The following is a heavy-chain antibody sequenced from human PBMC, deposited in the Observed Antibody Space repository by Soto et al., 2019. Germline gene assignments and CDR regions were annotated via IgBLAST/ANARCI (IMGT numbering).Heavy chain of an antibody. CDR3: ARLLRYYYDSSPSPVDY. J-gene: IGHJ4*02. D-gene: IGHD3-22*01. CDR2: ITVYNGKT. CDR1: GYTFTNYG. Sequence: QVQLVQSGPEVKKPGASVKVSCKTSGYTFTNYGLTWVRQAPGQDLEWMGWITVYNGKTDYAQKFQGRVTMTTATSTRTAYMELRGLTSDDTAVYYCARLLRYYYDSSPSPVDYWGQGTLVTVSS. V-gene: IGHV1-18*04.